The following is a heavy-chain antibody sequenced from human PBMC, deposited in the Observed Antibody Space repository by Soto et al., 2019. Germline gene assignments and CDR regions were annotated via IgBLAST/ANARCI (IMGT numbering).Heavy chain of an antibody. Sequence: VQLVQSGAEVKKPGASVKVSCKASGYTFTSYAMQWVRQAPGQRLEWMGWINAGNGNTKYSQKFQGRVTITSDTSASTDYMELSSLRSEDTAVYYCARDLGGWTDYWGQGTLVTVSS. CDR3: ARDLGGWTDY. CDR2: INAGNGNT. D-gene: IGHD6-19*01. J-gene: IGHJ4*02. V-gene: IGHV1-3*01. CDR1: GYTFTSYA.